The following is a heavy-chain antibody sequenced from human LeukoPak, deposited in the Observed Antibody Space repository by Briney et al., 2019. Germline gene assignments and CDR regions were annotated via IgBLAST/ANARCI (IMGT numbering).Heavy chain of an antibody. J-gene: IGHJ4*02. CDR1: GDSVSSNSAA. Sequence: SQTLSLTCAISGDSVSSNSAAWNWIRQSPSRGLEWLGRTYYRSKWYNDYAVSVKSRITINPDTSKNQFSLQLNSVTPEDTAVYYCARAPRRQYSSSWYRFDYWGQGTLVTVSS. D-gene: IGHD6-13*01. CDR3: ARAPRRQYSSSWYRFDY. V-gene: IGHV6-1*01. CDR2: TYYRSKWYN.